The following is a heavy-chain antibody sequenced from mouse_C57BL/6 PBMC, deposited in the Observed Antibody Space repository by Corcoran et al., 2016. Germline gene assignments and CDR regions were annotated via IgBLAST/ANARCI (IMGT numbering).Heavy chain of an antibody. CDR1: GYTFTDYY. CDR3: ARGWRTTVVRDWFAY. CDR2: IYPGSGNT. Sequence: QVQLKQSGAELVRPGASVKLSCKASGYTFTDYYINWVKQRPGQGLEWIARIYPGSGNTYYNEKFKGKATLTAEKSSSTAYMQLSSLTSEDSAVYFCARGWRTTVVRDWFAYWGQGTLVTVSA. J-gene: IGHJ3*01. V-gene: IGHV1-76*01. D-gene: IGHD1-1*01.